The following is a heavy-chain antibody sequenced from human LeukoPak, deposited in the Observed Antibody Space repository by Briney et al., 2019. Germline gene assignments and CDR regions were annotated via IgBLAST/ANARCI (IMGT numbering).Heavy chain of an antibody. CDR2: MSYSGST. D-gene: IGHD6-19*01. J-gene: IGHJ3*02. Sequence: TSETLSLTCTVSGGSISSSNSYWGWIRQPPGKGLEWIGSMSYSGSTYYSPSLKSRVTISVDTSKNQFTLKLSSVTAADTAVYYCGRPAPAVAGWGRAFDIWGQGTVVTVSS. CDR3: GRPAPAVAGWGRAFDI. V-gene: IGHV4-39*01. CDR1: GGSISSSNSY.